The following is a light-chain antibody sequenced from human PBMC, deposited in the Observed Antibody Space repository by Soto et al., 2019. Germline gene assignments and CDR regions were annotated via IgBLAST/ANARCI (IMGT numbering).Light chain of an antibody. CDR1: QSVSNN. V-gene: IGKV3-15*01. J-gene: IGKJ2*01. Sequence: EIVLTQSPGTLSLSPGERATLSCRASQSVSNNYLAWYQQKPGQAPRLLIYAASTRATDIPARFSGGGSGTEFTLTISTLQSEDFAIYYCQQYNDWPPYTFGQGTKVDIK. CDR3: QQYNDWPPYT. CDR2: AAS.